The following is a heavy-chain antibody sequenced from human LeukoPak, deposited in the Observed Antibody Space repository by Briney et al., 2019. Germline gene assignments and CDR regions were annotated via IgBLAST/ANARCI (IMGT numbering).Heavy chain of an antibody. CDR3: ARASVGATTGDY. V-gene: IGHV3-30*02. J-gene: IGHJ4*02. Sequence: GGSLRLSCAASGFTFSSYGMHWVRQAPGKGLEWVALIQYDGSTQNYADSVKGRFTISRDNSKNTLYLQMNSLRAEDTAVYYCARASVGATTGDYWGQGTLVTVSS. CDR1: GFTFSSYG. CDR2: IQYDGSTQ. D-gene: IGHD1-26*01.